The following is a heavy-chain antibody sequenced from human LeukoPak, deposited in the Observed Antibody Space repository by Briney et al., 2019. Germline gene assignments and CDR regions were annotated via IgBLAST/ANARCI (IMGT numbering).Heavy chain of an antibody. D-gene: IGHD3-22*01. Sequence: SETLSLTCAVYGGSFSGYYWSWIRQPPGKGLEWIGEINHSGSTNYNPSLKSRVTISVDTSKNQFSLKLSSVTAADTAVYYCARDSPDSSGYRFDYWGQGTLVTVSS. CDR3: ARDSPDSSGYRFDY. CDR1: GGSFSGYY. J-gene: IGHJ4*02. CDR2: INHSGST. V-gene: IGHV4-34*01.